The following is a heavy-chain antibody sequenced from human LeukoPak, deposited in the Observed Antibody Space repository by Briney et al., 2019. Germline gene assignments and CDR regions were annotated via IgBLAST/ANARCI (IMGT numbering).Heavy chain of an antibody. Sequence: GGSLRLSCAASGFTFSSYAMHWVRQAPGKGLEWVAVISYDGSNKYYADSVKGRFTISRDNSKNTLYLQMNSLRAEDTAVYCCAINRGYYYDSSGLDYWGQGTLVTVSS. V-gene: IGHV3-30-3*01. CDR1: GFTFSSYA. D-gene: IGHD3-22*01. J-gene: IGHJ4*02. CDR2: ISYDGSNK. CDR3: AINRGYYYDSSGLDY.